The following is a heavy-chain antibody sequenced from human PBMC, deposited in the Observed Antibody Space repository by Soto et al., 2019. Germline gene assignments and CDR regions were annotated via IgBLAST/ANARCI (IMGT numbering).Heavy chain of an antibody. V-gene: IGHV4-34*01. J-gene: IGHJ4*02. CDR1: GGSFSGYY. Sequence: QVQLQQWGAGLLKPSETLSLTCAVYGGSFSGYYWSWIRQPPGKGLEWIGEINHSGSTNYNPSLKSRVTLSVDTSKNQFSLKLSSVTAADTAVYYCAIVYSSSSGIDYWGQGTLVTVSS. CDR3: AIVYSSSSGIDY. CDR2: INHSGST. D-gene: IGHD6-6*01.